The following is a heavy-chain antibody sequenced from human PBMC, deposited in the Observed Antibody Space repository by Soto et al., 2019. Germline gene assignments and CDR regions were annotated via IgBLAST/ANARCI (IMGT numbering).Heavy chain of an antibody. CDR2: LSDSGGSI. V-gene: IGHV3-23*01. J-gene: IGHJ4*02. CDR3: AKVSSAWYAGFFDL. Sequence: WVIQNQGKGLEWVSGLSDSGGSIYYADSVKGRFTISRDNSMNTLYLQMNTLRAEDTAVYYCAKVSSAWYAGFFDLWGQGTLVTVSS. D-gene: IGHD2-8*01.